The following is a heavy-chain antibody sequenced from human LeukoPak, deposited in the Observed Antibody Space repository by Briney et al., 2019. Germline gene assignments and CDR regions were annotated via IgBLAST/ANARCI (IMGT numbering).Heavy chain of an antibody. V-gene: IGHV1-69*04. CDR1: GGTFSSYA. CDR2: IIPILGIA. Sequence: SVKVSCEASGGTFSSYAISWVRQAPGQGLEWMGRIIPILGIANYAQKFQGRVTITADKSTSTAYMELSSLRSEDTAVYYCARDLARQYYGSGSYYIYWGQGTLVTVSS. J-gene: IGHJ4*02. D-gene: IGHD3-10*01. CDR3: ARDLARQYYGSGSYYIY.